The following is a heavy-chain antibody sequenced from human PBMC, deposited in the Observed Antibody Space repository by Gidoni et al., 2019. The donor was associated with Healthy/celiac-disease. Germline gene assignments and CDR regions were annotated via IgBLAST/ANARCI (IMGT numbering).Heavy chain of an antibody. J-gene: IGHJ4*02. V-gene: IGHV4-30-4*01. Sequence: QVQLQESFPGLVKPSQTLSLTCTVSGGSISSGDCYWSWIRQPPGKGLEWIGYSYYSGSTYDNPAIKSRVTISVDTSKNKFYRKRSSVTAADTAVYYCARAGGDFSKPYYFDYWGQGTLVTVSS. CDR3: ARAGGDFSKPYYFDY. D-gene: IGHD3-16*01. CDR1: GGSISSGDCY. CDR2: SYYSGST.